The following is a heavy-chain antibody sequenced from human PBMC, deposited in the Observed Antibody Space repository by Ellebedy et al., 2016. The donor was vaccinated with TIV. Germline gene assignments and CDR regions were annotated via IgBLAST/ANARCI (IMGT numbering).Heavy chain of an antibody. V-gene: IGHV4-59*08. CDR3: ARYVSYFDTPDQIDYYFDS. Sequence: MPSETLSLTCTVSGGSISSYYWSWIRQPPGKGLDWIGHIYYSGSTNYNPSLESRVTISVDTSKNHFSLKLTSVTAADTAVYFCARYVSYFDTPDQIDYYFDSWGQGTLVTVSS. D-gene: IGHD3-9*01. CDR1: GGSISSYY. CDR2: IYYSGST. J-gene: IGHJ4*02.